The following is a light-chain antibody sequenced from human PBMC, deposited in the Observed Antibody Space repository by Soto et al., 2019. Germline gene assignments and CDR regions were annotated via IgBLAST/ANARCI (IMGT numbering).Light chain of an antibody. CDR2: DAY. J-gene: IGKJ5*01. V-gene: IGKV3-11*01. CDR3: QQRHMWPIT. CDR1: QSFRGL. Sequence: EVVLTQSPVTLSFSPGERATLSCRASQSFRGLLAWYQQKPGQANRLLIYDAYNRATGIPPRFSGSGSGTDFTLTISSLEPEDSAVYYCQQRHMWPITVGQGTRLEIK.